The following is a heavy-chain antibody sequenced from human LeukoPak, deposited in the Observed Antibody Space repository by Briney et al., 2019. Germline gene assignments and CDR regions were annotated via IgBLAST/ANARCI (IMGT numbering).Heavy chain of an antibody. J-gene: IGHJ6*03. Sequence: PGGSLRLSCAASGFTFSSYAMSWVRQAPGKGLEWVSAISGSGGITYYADSVKGRFTISRDNSKNTLYLQMNSLRAEDTAVYYCAKGGTGSGSYYKNYYYYYYYMDVWGKGTTVTVSS. CDR2: ISGSGGIT. D-gene: IGHD3-10*01. V-gene: IGHV3-23*01. CDR3: AKGGTGSGSYYKNYYYYYYYMDV. CDR1: GFTFSSYA.